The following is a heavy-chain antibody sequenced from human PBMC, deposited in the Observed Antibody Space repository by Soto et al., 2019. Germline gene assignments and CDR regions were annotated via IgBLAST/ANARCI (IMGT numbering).Heavy chain of an antibody. CDR2: ITARGEST. CDR3: AKLQASIVGPFDS. CDR1: GFNFSRYA. V-gene: IGHV3-23*01. J-gene: IGHJ4*02. D-gene: IGHD3-16*02. Sequence: GGSLRLSCVVSGFNFSRYAMTWVRQAPGKGLEWVSGITARGESTYYADSVMGRFTISRDNSKDTLYVQMHSLRVEDTAVYYCAKLQASIVGPFDSWGQGTLVTVSS.